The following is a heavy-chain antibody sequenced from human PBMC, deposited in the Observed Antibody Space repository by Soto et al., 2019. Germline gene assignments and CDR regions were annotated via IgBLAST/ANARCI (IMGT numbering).Heavy chain of an antibody. J-gene: IGHJ5*02. CDR3: ERADIHGSSWYFWFDP. V-gene: IGHV1-69*01. CDR1: VGTFSRHA. D-gene: IGHD6-13*01. Sequence: QVQLVQSGSEVKMPGSSGKVSCTTSVGTFSRHALNWVRQAPGQGLEWMGVIIPLFGTTNYAQKFKGRVTISADVSTSKAYMALSSLTSEDEAVYYWERADIHGSSWYFWFDPWGKGTLVTVSS. CDR2: IIPLFGTT.